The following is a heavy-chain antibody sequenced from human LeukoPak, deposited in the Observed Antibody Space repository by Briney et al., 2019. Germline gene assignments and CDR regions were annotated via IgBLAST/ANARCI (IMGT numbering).Heavy chain of an antibody. Sequence: SETLSLTCTVSGGSISSSSYYWGWIRQPPGKGLEWIGSIYYSGSTYYTPSLKSRVTISVDTSKNQFSLKLSSVTAAGTAVYYCARHGGYSYGSYYYYYMDVWGKGTTVTVSS. V-gene: IGHV4-39*01. CDR1: GGSISSSSYY. J-gene: IGHJ6*03. CDR3: ARHGGYSYGSYYYYYMDV. CDR2: IYYSGST. D-gene: IGHD5-18*01.